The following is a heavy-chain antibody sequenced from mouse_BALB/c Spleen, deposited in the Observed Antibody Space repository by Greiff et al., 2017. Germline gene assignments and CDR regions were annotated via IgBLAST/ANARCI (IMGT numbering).Heavy chain of an antibody. J-gene: IGHJ4*01. CDR2: ISSGGST. CDR1: GFTFSSYA. D-gene: IGHD2-2*01. CDR3: ARGRYYGYDGYYAMDY. Sequence: EVQLVESGGGLVKPGGSLKLSCAASGFTFSSYAMSWVRQTPEKRLEWVASISSGGSTYYPDSVKGRFTISRDNARNILYLQMSSLRSEDTAMYYCARGRYYGYDGYYAMDYWGQGTSVTVSS. V-gene: IGHV5-6-5*01.